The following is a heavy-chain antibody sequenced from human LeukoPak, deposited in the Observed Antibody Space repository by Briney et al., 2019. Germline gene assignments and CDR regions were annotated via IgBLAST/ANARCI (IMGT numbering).Heavy chain of an antibody. V-gene: IGHV1-18*01. Sequence: FXSXGISWVRQAPGQGLEWMGWISAYNGNTNYAQKLQGRVTMTTDTSTSTAYMELRSLRSDDTAVYFCAKGWSPFYYWGQGTLVPVSS. CDR2: ISAYNGNT. J-gene: IGHJ4*02. D-gene: IGHD3-3*01. CDR3: AKGWSPFYY. CDR1: FXSXG.